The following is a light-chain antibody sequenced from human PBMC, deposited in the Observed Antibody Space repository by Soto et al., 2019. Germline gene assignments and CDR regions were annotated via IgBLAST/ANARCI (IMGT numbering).Light chain of an antibody. J-gene: IGKJ1*01. V-gene: IGKV4-1*01. Sequence: DIVMTQSPDSLAVSLGERATINCRSRQSVLYSSSNKKNLAWYQQKPGQPPKLLIYWASTRGSGVSDRFSGRGPDIDLTRAISSLQAEDIQVYYCLPYCSSPWTLGQGSKVEIK. CDR3: LPYCSSPWT. CDR1: QSVLYSSSNKKN. CDR2: WAS.